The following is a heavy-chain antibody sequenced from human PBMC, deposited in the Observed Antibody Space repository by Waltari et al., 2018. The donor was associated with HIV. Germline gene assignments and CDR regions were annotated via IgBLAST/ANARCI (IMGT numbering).Heavy chain of an antibody. CDR1: GFTFSSYW. V-gene: IGHV3-74*01. Sequence: EVQLMESGGGLVQPGGSLRLSCAASGFTFSSYWMPWVRQAPGKGLVWVSRSNSEGSSTSYADSVKGRFTISRDNAKNTLYLQMNSLRAEDTAVYYCASGYSSSWRSDYYYYGMDVWGQGTTVTVSS. D-gene: IGHD6-13*01. J-gene: IGHJ6*02. CDR3: ASGYSSSWRSDYYYYGMDV. CDR2: SNSEGSST.